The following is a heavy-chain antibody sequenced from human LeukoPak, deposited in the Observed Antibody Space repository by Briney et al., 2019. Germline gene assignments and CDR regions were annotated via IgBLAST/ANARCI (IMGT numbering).Heavy chain of an antibody. V-gene: IGHV3-48*01. CDR3: ARALVAAARNFDY. Sequence: GGSLRLSCAASGFTFSTSNMNWVRQAPGKGLEWISYISGSSSTIYYADFVKGRFTISRDNAKNSLYLQMNSLRAEDTAVYYCARALVAAARNFDYWGQGTLVTVSS. CDR1: GFTFSTSN. J-gene: IGHJ4*02. D-gene: IGHD6-13*01. CDR2: ISGSSSTI.